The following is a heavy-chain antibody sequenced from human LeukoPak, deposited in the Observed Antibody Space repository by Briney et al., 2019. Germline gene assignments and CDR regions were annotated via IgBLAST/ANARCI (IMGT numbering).Heavy chain of an antibody. CDR1: GFTFSSYA. V-gene: IGHV3-30-3*01. J-gene: IGHJ4*02. D-gene: IGHD2-15*01. Sequence: GGSLRLSCAASGFTFSSYAMHWVRQAPGKGLEWVAVISYDGSNKYYADSVKGRFTISRDNSKNTLYLQMNSLRAEDTAVYYCARDQAGLVDYWGQGTLDTVSS. CDR2: ISYDGSNK. CDR3: ARDQAGLVDY.